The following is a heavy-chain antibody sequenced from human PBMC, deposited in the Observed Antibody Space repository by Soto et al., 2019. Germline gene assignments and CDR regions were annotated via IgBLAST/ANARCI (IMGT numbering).Heavy chain of an antibody. CDR2: IYYRGNT. V-gene: IGHV4-59*11. CDR1: VGSISIHY. J-gene: IGHJ6*02. Sequence: SETLSLTCTFSVGSISIHYWGWVGQAPGKGLEWIGCIYYRGNTFYNPSLKSRGTISVDTSNNQFSLKLDSVTPADTAVYYCARDGREASGIDVWGQGTAVTVSS. D-gene: IGHD1-26*01. CDR3: ARDGREASGIDV.